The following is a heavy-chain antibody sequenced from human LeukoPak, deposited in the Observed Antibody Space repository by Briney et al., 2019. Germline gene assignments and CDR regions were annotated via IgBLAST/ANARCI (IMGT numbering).Heavy chain of an antibody. CDR2: LYPGDSDT. V-gene: IGHV5-51*01. J-gene: IGHJ4*02. Sequence: GESLKISCKGSGYTFTSYWSAWVRQMPGKGLEWMGLLYPGDSDTRYSPSFQGQVTISADKSISTAYLQWSSLKASDTAMYYCARRSPYTSGWYYFDYWGQGSLVTVSS. D-gene: IGHD6-19*01. CDR3: ARRSPYTSGWYYFDY. CDR1: GYTFTSYW.